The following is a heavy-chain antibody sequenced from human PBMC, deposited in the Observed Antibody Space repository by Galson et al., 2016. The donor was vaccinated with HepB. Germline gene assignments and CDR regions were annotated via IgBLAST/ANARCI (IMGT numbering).Heavy chain of an antibody. CDR3: ARRTGNGFDV. CDR2: TYYRSRWYS. V-gene: IGHV6-1*01. J-gene: IGHJ6*02. CDR1: GDSVSSNSAT. Sequence: CAISGDSVSSNSATWNWIRLSPSGGLEWLGRTYYRSRWYSDYALSVKSRITINADTSKSQFSLRLNSVTPEDTAVYYCARRTGNGFDVWGQGTTVTVSS. D-gene: IGHD1-1*01.